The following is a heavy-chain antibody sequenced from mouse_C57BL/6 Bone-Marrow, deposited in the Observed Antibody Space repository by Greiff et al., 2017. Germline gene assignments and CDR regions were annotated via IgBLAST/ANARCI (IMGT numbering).Heavy chain of an antibody. CDR1: GFNIKDDY. D-gene: IGHD6-5*01. V-gene: IGHV14-4*01. CDR3: TPIYFAMDY. CDR2: IDPENGDT. Sequence: VQLQQSGAELVRPGASVKLSCTASGFNIKDDYMHWVKQRPEQGLEWIGWIDPENGDTEYASKFQGQATITADTSSNTAYLQLSSLTSEDTAVYYCTPIYFAMDYWGQGTSVTVSS. J-gene: IGHJ4*01.